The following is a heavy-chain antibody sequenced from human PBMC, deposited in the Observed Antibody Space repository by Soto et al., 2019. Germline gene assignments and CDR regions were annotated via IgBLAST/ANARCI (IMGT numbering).Heavy chain of an antibody. V-gene: IGHV3-53*02. CDR2: IYSGGTT. CDR3: ARAGVDILTGHMYWYFDL. J-gene: IGHJ2*01. CDR1: GFTVSINY. D-gene: IGHD3-9*01. Sequence: EVPLVETGGGLIQPGGSLRLSCAASGFTVSINYISWVRQAPGKGLEWVSVIYSGGTTYYADSVKGRFTISRDDSKNTLYLQMNSLRAEDTAVYYCARAGVDILTGHMYWYFDLWGRGTLVTVSS.